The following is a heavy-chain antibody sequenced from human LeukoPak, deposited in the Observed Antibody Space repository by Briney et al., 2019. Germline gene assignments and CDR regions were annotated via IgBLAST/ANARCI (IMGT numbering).Heavy chain of an antibody. J-gene: IGHJ4*02. CDR3: AKSGAYYGSGTCYYFDY. CDR1: GFTFSSYG. V-gene: IGHV3-30*18. CDR2: ISYDGSNK. D-gene: IGHD3-10*01. Sequence: GRSLRLSCAASGFTFSSYGMHWVRQAPGKGLEWVAVISYDGSNKYYADSVKGRFTISRDNSKNTLYLQMNSLRAEDTAVYYCAKSGAYYGSGTCYYFDYWGQGTLVSVFS.